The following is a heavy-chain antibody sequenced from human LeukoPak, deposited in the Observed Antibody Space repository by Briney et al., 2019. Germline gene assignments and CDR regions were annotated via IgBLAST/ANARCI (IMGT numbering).Heavy chain of an antibody. V-gene: IGHV4-34*01. J-gene: IGHJ4*02. Sequence: SETLSLTCAVYGGSFSGYYWSWIRQPPGKGLEWIGEINHSGSTNYNPSLKSRVTISVDTSKNQFSLKLSSVTAADTAVYYCARSDCVFNYYGSGSYPAPPDYWGQGTLVTVSS. CDR2: INHSGST. D-gene: IGHD3-10*01. CDR3: ARSDCVFNYYGSGSYPAPPDY. CDR1: GGSFSGYY.